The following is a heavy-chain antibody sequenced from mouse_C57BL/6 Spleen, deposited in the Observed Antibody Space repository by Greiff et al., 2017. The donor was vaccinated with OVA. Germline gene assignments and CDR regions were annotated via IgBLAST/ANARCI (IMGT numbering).Heavy chain of an antibody. Sequence: LQQSGAELARPGASVKMSCKASGYTFTSYTMHWVKQRPGQGLEWIGYINPSSGYTKYNQKFKDKATLTADKSSSTAYMQLSSLTSEDSAVYYCASSELGGFDYWGQGTTLTVSS. V-gene: IGHV1-4*01. CDR3: ASSELGGFDY. CDR2: INPSSGYT. D-gene: IGHD4-1*01. CDR1: GYTFTSYT. J-gene: IGHJ2*01.